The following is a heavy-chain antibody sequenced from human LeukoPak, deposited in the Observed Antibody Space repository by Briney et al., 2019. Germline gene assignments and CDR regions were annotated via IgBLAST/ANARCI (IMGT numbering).Heavy chain of an antibody. CDR2: ISSSSRYI. V-gene: IGHV3-21*01. CDR3: ARDYGGNLRAFDI. J-gene: IGHJ3*02. Sequence: TGGSLRLSYAASGFTFSSYSMNWVRQAPGKGLEWVSSISSSSRYIYYADSVKGRFTISRDNAKNSLYLQMNSLRAEDTAVYYCARDYGGNLRAFDIWGQGTMVTVSS. CDR1: GFTFSSYS. D-gene: IGHD4-23*01.